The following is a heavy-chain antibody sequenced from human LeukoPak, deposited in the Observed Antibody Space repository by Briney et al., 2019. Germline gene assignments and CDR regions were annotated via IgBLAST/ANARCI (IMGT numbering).Heavy chain of an antibody. V-gene: IGHV4-59*08. D-gene: IGHD3-22*01. CDR3: ARMSTMTAGRSAFDI. Sequence: SETLSLTCTVAGGSISSYYWSWIRQPPGKGLEWIGYIYYSGSTNYNPSLKSRVTISVDTSKNQFSLKLSSVTAADTAVYYCARMSTMTAGRSAFDIWGQGTMVTVSS. J-gene: IGHJ3*02. CDR1: GGSISSYY. CDR2: IYYSGST.